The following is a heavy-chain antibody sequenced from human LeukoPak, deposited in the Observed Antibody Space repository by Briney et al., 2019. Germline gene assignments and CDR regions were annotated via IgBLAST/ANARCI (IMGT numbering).Heavy chain of an antibody. V-gene: IGHV3-30*02. CDR3: ARVAAAGTFFDY. D-gene: IGHD6-13*01. Sequence: PGGSLRLSCAASGFTFSSYGMHWVRQAPGKGLEWVAFIRYDGSNKYYADSVKGRFTISRDNSKNTLYLQMNSLRAEDTAVYYCARVAAAGTFFDYWGQGTLVTVSS. J-gene: IGHJ4*02. CDR2: IRYDGSNK. CDR1: GFTFSSYG.